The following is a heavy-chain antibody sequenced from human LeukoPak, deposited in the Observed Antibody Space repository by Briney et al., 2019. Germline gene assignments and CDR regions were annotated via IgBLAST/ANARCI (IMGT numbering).Heavy chain of an antibody. CDR1: GDSVSSNSAA. V-gene: IGHV6-1*01. CDR2: TYYRSKWYN. D-gene: IGHD2-15*01. Sequence: SQTLSLTCAISGDSVSSNSAAWNWIRQSPSRGLEWLGRTYYRSKWYNDYAVSVKSRITINPDTSKNQFSLQLNSVTPEDTAVYYCARGRYCSGGSCPETYYYYGMDVWGQGTTVTVSS. CDR3: ARGRYCSGGSCPETYYYYGMDV. J-gene: IGHJ6*02.